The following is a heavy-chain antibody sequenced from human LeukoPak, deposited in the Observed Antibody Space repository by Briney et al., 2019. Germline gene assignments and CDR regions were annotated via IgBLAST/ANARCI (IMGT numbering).Heavy chain of an antibody. CDR3: ARVWSSGWYADY. D-gene: IGHD6-19*01. Sequence: ASVKVSCKASGYTFTGYYMHWVRQAPGQGLEWMGWINPNSGGTNYAQKFQGRVTMTTDTSTSTAYMELRSLRSDDTAVYYCARVWSSGWYADYWGQGTLVTVSS. CDR2: INPNSGGT. CDR1: GYTFTGYY. J-gene: IGHJ4*02. V-gene: IGHV1-2*02.